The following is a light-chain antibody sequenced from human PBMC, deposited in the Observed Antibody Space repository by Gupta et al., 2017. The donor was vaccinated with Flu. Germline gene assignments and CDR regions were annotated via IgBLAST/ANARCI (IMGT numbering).Light chain of an antibody. V-gene: IGKV1-12*01. J-gene: IGKJ2*01. CDR1: QDIRSW. CDR2: AAS. Sequence: DIQMTQSPSSVSASVGDRVTITCRASQDIRSWLAWYQQKPGRAPKLLIFAASDVQGGVPSRFSGSGSGTYFTLTIISRQPQDFASYYCRHSESFPYTFGQGTKLEIK. CDR3: RHSESFPYT.